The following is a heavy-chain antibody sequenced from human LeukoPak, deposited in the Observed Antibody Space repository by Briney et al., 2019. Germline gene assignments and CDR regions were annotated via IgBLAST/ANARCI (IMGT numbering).Heavy chain of an antibody. Sequence: SETLSLTCTVSGGSISSYYWNWIRQPPGKGLEWIGYIYYSGSTNYNPSLGSRLTISIDTSKNQFSLKLTSVTAADTAVYYCARALGYCSGGSCYQPDYWGQGILVTVSS. D-gene: IGHD2-15*01. V-gene: IGHV4-59*08. CDR3: ARALGYCSGGSCYQPDY. CDR2: IYYSGST. J-gene: IGHJ4*02. CDR1: GGSISSYY.